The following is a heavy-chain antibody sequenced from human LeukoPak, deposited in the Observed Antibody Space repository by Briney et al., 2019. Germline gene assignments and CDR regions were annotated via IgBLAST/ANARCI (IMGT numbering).Heavy chain of an antibody. CDR2: INHSGST. J-gene: IGHJ6*02. CDR3: AREPAHYYGMDV. V-gene: IGHV4-34*01. D-gene: IGHD6-25*01. CDR1: GGSFSGYY. Sequence: PSETLSLTCAVYGGSFSGYYWSWIRQPPGKGLEWIGEINHSGSTNYNPSLKSRVTISVDTSKNQFSLKLSSVTAADTAVYYCAREPAHYYGMDVWGQGTTVTVSS.